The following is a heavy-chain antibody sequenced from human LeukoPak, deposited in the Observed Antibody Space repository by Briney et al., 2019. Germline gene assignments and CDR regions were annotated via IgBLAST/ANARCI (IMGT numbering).Heavy chain of an antibody. Sequence: HTGGSLRLSCAASGFTLSSYWMSWVRQAPGKGLEWVANIREDGSEKHYVDSVKGRFTISRDNTKNSLYLQMNSLRAEDTAVYYCARDEPGLGEVLVYWGQGTLVTVSS. CDR1: GFTLSSYW. CDR2: IREDGSEK. CDR3: ARDEPGLGEVLVY. D-gene: IGHD3-10*01. V-gene: IGHV3-7*01. J-gene: IGHJ4*02.